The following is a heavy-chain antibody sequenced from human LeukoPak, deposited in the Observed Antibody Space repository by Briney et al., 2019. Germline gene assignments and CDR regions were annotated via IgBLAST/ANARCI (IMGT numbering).Heavy chain of an antibody. CDR2: ISSSGSTK. J-gene: IGHJ5*02. Sequence: GGSLRLSCAASGFTFSRYTMNWVRQAPGKGLEWVSYISSSGSTKYYADSVKGRFTISRDNAKNSLYLQMNSLRAEDTAVYYCPRGSEWDLLGSCDRWGQGTLVTVSS. CDR3: PRGSEWDLLGSCDR. V-gene: IGHV3-48*04. D-gene: IGHD1-26*01. CDR1: GFTFSRYT.